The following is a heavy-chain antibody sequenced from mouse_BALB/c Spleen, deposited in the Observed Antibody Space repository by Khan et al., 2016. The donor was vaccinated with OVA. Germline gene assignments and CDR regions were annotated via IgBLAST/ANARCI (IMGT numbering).Heavy chain of an antibody. Sequence: EVQLQESGGDLVKPGGSLKLSCAASGFTFSSYSMSWVRQTPDKRLEWVASISSGGDYTYYPDIVKGRFTISRDNAKNTLYLQMSSLKSEDTAMYYGASHLTESFAYWGQGTLVTVSA. CDR3: ASHLTESFAY. J-gene: IGHJ3*01. CDR2: ISSGGDYT. V-gene: IGHV5-6*01. CDR1: GFTFSSYS. D-gene: IGHD4-1*01.